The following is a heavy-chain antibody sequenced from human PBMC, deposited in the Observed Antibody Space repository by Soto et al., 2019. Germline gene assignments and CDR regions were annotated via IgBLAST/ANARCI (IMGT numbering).Heavy chain of an antibody. V-gene: IGHV4-30-4*01. Sequence: QVQLQESGPGLVKPSQTLSLTCTVSGGSISSGDYYWSWIRQPPGKGLEWLGYIYYSGSNYYNPSLKSRVTISVDTSKNQFSLKLSSVTAADTAVYSCASETKRMAFDIWGQGTMVTVSS. J-gene: IGHJ3*02. CDR3: ASETKRMAFDI. D-gene: IGHD2-8*01. CDR1: GGSISSGDYY. CDR2: IYYSGSN.